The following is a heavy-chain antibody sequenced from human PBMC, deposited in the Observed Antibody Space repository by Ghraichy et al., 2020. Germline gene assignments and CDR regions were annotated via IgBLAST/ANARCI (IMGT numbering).Heavy chain of an antibody. CDR3: ARDGGGYGSGDDC. CDR1: GFTFSTYW. Sequence: GGSLRLSCAASGFTFSTYWMTWVRQAPGKGLEWVANIKEDGSRPHYVDAVRGRFTISRDNSKNSLYLQMNNLRPEDTAVYYCARDGGGYGSGDDCWGQGTLVTVSS. D-gene: IGHD3-10*01. CDR2: IKEDGSRP. V-gene: IGHV3-7*03. J-gene: IGHJ4*02.